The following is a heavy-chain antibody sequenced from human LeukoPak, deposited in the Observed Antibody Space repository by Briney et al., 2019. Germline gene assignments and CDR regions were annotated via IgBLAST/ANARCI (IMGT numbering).Heavy chain of an antibody. CDR3: ARGPTVQLWFGGWFDP. CDR2: FNHSGST. D-gene: IGHD3-10*01. CDR1: GGSISSYY. V-gene: IGHV4-34*01. Sequence: SETLSLTCTVSGGSISSYYWRWIRQPPGKGLAWIGEFNHSGSTNYNPSLKSRVTISVETSKNQFSLKLSSVTAADTAVYYCARGPTVQLWFGGWFDPWGQGTLVTVSS. J-gene: IGHJ5*02.